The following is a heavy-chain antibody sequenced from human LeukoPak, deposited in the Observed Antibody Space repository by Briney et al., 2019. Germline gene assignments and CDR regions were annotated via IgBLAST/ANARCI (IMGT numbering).Heavy chain of an antibody. Sequence: ASVKVSCKVSGYTLTELSMHWVRQAPGKGLEWMGGFDPEDGETIYAQKFQGRVTMTEDTSTDTAYMELSSLRSEDTAVYYCATSPPYYYDSSAPGYWGQGTLVTVSS. V-gene: IGHV1-24*01. CDR1: GYTLTELS. CDR3: ATSPPYYYDSSAPGY. J-gene: IGHJ4*02. D-gene: IGHD3-22*01. CDR2: FDPEDGET.